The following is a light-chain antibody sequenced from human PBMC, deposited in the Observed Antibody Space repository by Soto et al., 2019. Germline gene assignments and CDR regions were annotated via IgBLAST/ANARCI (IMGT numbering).Light chain of an antibody. J-gene: IGLJ1*01. CDR2: EVS. CDR3: GSYTSSSTLV. Sequence: QSVLTQPASVSGSPGQSITISCTGTSSDVGGYNYVSWYQQHPGKAPKLMIYEVSNRPSGVSNRFSGSKSGNTVSLTISGLQAEDEADYYCGSYTSSSTLVFGTGTKVTVL. CDR1: SSDVGGYNY. V-gene: IGLV2-14*01.